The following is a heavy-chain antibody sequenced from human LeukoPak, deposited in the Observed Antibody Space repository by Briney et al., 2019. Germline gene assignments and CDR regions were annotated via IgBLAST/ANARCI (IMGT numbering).Heavy chain of an antibody. CDR3: ARQRYSSSWYGGRYDAFDI. J-gene: IGHJ3*02. D-gene: IGHD6-13*01. V-gene: IGHV5-51*01. CDR1: GYSFTSYW. CDR2: IYPGDSDT. Sequence: PGESLKISCKGSGYSFTSYWIGWVRQMPGKGLEWMGIIYPGDSDTRYSPSFQGQVTISADKSISTAYLQWSSLKASDTAMYYCARQRYSSSWYGGRYDAFDIRGQGTMVTVSS.